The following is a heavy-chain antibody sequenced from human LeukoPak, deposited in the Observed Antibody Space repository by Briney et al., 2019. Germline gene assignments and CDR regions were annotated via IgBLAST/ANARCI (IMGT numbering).Heavy chain of an antibody. CDR1: GFTFSSYA. CDR2: ISGSGGST. J-gene: IGHJ4*02. V-gene: IGHV3-23*01. Sequence: GGSLRLSCAASGFTFSSYAMSWVRRAPGKGLEWVSAISGSGGSTYYADSVKGRFTISRDNSKNTLYLQMNSLRAEDTAVYYCAKVEYYYDSSGYYYAYFDYWGQGTLVTVSS. D-gene: IGHD3-22*01. CDR3: AKVEYYYDSSGYYYAYFDY.